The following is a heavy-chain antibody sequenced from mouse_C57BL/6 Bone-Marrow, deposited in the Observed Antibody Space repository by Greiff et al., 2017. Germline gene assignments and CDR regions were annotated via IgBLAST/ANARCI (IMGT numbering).Heavy chain of an antibody. CDR1: GYTFTSYW. CDR3: AVKRRRRKVKYYFDY. V-gene: IGHV1-61*01. D-gene: IGHD1-2*01. CDR2: IYPSDSDT. J-gene: IGHJ2*01. Sequence: QVQLQQPGAELVRPGSSVKLSCKASGYTFTSYWMDWVKQRPGQGLEWIGHIYPSDSDTPYNQKFKGKATLTVDKSSSTAYMQLRSLTSEDSAVYYCAVKRRRRKVKYYFDYWGQGTTLTVSS.